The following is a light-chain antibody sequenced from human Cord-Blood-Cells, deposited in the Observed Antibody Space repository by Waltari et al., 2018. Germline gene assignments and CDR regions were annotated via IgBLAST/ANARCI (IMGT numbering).Light chain of an antibody. Sequence: QSALTQPASVSGSPGPSLTITCTATSTAVGGYNLVSWYQQHPGKAPKPMIYEGSKRPSGVSNRFSGSKSGNTASLTISGLQAEDEADYYCCSYAGSSTWVFGGGTKLTVL. J-gene: IGLJ3*02. CDR1: STAVGGYNL. V-gene: IGLV2-23*01. CDR3: CSYAGSSTWV. CDR2: EGS.